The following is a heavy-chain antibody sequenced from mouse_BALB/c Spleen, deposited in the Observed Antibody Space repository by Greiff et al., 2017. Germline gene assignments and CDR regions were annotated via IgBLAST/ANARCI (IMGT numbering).Heavy chain of an antibody. V-gene: IGHV3-2*02. CDR3: ARKGGTYYRYDDAMDY. CDR2: ISYSGST. Sequence: EVQLQQSGPGLVKPSQSLSLTCTVTGYSITSDYAWNWIRQFPGNKLEWMGYISYSGSTSYNPSLKSRISITRDTSKNQFFLQLNSVTTEDTATYYCARKGGTYYRYDDAMDYWGQGTSVTVSS. D-gene: IGHD2-14*01. J-gene: IGHJ4*01. CDR1: GYSITSDYA.